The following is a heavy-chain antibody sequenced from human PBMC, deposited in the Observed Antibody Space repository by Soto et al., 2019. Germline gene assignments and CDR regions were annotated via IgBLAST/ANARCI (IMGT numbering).Heavy chain of an antibody. V-gene: IGHV4-34*01. CDR2: INHSGST. CDR3: ARALYYSTNYYYYYGMDV. CDR1: GGSFSGYY. J-gene: IGHJ6*02. Sequence: PSETLSLTCAVYGGSFSGYYWSWIRQPPGKGLEWIGEINHSGSTNYNPSLKSRVTISVDTSKNQFSLKLSSATAADTAVYYCARALYYSTNYYYYYGMDVWGQGTTVTVSS. D-gene: IGHD4-4*01.